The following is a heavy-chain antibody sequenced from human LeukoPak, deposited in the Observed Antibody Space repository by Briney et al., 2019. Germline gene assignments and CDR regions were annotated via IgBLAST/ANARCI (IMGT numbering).Heavy chain of an antibody. CDR1: GFTFSSYS. D-gene: IGHD2-15*01. V-gene: IGHV3-21*01. J-gene: IGHJ5*02. CDR2: ISSSSSYI. CDR3: ARMSGSRGVAA. Sequence: GGSLRLSCAASGFTFSSYSMNWVRQAPGKGLEWVSSISSSSSYIYYADSVKGRFTISRDNAKNSLYLQLNSLRAEDTAVYYCARMSGSRGVAAWGQGTLVTVSS.